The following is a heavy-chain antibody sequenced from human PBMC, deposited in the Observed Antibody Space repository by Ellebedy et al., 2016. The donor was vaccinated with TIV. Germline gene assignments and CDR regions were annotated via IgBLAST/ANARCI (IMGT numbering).Heavy chain of an antibody. CDR3: ATSIIVAGRIED. J-gene: IGHJ4*02. CDR1: GGSMINRTNS. CDR2: FSFSGST. V-gene: IGHV4-39*01. D-gene: IGHD5-12*01. Sequence: MPSETLSLTCIVSGGSMINRTNSWGWIRQPPGKGLEWLGTFSFSGSTYYDPSLKSRVSISVDTFKNQFSLKLTSVTAADTAVYYFATSIIVAGRIEDWGQGTLVTVSS.